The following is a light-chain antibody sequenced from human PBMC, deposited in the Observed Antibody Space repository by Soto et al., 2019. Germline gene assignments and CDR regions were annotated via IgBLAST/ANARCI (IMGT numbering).Light chain of an antibody. J-gene: IGKJ1*01. Sequence: DIHMTQSPSSLSASVGDRVTITCRASQSISSFLNWYQQQPGKAPHLLIYAASSLRYGVPSRFRGSESGTEFTLTISSLQPEDFATYFCQQSYTTPWTFGQGTKVEIK. CDR1: QSISSF. V-gene: IGKV1-39*01. CDR3: QQSYTTPWT. CDR2: AAS.